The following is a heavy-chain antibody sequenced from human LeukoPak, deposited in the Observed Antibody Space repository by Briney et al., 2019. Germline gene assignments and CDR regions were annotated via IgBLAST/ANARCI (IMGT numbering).Heavy chain of an antibody. CDR3: SRDLRGRDDY. CDR2: INEGGSVT. D-gene: IGHD5-24*01. CDR1: GFTFSNYW. Sequence: GGSLRLSCAASGFTFSNYWMHWVRQAPGKGLVWVSRINEGGSVTDYADSVKGRFTISKDNAKNTLYLEMNSLRAEDTAVYYCSRDLRGRDDYWGQGTLVSVSS. J-gene: IGHJ4*02. V-gene: IGHV3-74*01.